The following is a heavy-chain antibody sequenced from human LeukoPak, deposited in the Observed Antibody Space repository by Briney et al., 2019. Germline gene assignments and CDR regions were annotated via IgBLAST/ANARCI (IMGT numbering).Heavy chain of an antibody. Sequence: ASVKVPCKASGYIFTNNALNWVRQAAGHGLEWMGWINTNTRNPTYAQGFTGRFVFSLDTSVSTAYLQISSLKAEDTAVYYCARIRAPSSFGQRESDYWGQGTLVTVSS. CDR1: GYIFTNNA. D-gene: IGHD3-3*02. V-gene: IGHV7-4-1*02. CDR3: ARIRAPSSFGQRESDY. J-gene: IGHJ4*02. CDR2: INTNTRNP.